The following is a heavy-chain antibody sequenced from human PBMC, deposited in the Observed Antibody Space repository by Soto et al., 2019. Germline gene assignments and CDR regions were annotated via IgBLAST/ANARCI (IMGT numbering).Heavy chain of an antibody. D-gene: IGHD6-19*01. CDR3: AKSEQWPIYAN. J-gene: IGHJ4*02. V-gene: IGHV6-1*01. Sequence: PSQTLSLTCAISGDSVSSNSAAWNWIRHSPSRGLEWLGRTYYRSKWYNDYAVSVKSRITINPDTSKNQFSLQLNSVTPEDTAVYYCAKSEQWPIYANWGQGTLVTVSS. CDR2: TYYRSKWYN. CDR1: GDSVSSNSAA.